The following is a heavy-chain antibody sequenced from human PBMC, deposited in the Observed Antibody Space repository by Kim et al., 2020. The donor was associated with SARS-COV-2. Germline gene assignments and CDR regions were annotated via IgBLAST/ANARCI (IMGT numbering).Heavy chain of an antibody. V-gene: IGHV6-1*01. CDR1: GDTVSSNSVS. CDR3: ARDFLYYHSSGYYD. CDR2: TYFRSKWYN. Sequence: SQTLSLTCAIYGDTVSSNSVSWNWIRQSPSRGLEWLGRTYFRSKWYNDYAPFVTGRITISPDTSKNHFSLQLRSVTPEDTAVYYCARDFLYYHSSGYYDWGQGTLVTVSS. D-gene: IGHD3-22*01. J-gene: IGHJ4*02.